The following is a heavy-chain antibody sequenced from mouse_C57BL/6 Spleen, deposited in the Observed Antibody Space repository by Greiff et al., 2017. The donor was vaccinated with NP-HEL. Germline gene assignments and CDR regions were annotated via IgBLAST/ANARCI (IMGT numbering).Heavy chain of an antibody. Sequence: VKLQQSDAELVKPGASVKISCKVSGYTFTDHTIHWMKQRPEQGLEWIGYIYPRDGSTKYNEKFKGKATLTADKSSSTAYMQLNSLTSEDSAVYFCARDNYYGSSFYYFDYWGQGTTLTVSS. D-gene: IGHD1-1*01. J-gene: IGHJ2*01. V-gene: IGHV1-78*01. CDR1: GYTFTDHT. CDR2: IYPRDGST. CDR3: ARDNYYGSSFYYFDY.